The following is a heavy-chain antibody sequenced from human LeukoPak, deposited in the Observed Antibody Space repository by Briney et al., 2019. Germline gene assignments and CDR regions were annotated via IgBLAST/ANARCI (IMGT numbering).Heavy chain of an antibody. CDR1: GGTFSSYA. Sequence: SVKVSCKASGGTFSSYAISWVRQAPGQGLEGMGRIIPIFGTANYAQKFQGRVTITTDESTSTAYMELSSLRSEDTAVYCWARGAIPYYYDSSGYYFGNYWGQGTLVTVSS. D-gene: IGHD3-22*01. CDR2: IIPIFGTA. V-gene: IGHV1-69*05. CDR3: ARGAIPYYYDSSGYYFGNY. J-gene: IGHJ4*02.